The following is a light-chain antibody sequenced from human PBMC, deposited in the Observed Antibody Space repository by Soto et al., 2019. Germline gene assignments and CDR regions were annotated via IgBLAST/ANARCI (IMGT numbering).Light chain of an antibody. Sequence: IVLTQSPGTLSLSPGERATLSCRASQSVSSNLAWYQQKPGQAPRLLIYGASTRATGIPARFSGSGSGTEFTLTISSLQSEDFAVYYCQQYNNWPRTFGQGTKVDI. V-gene: IGKV3-15*01. CDR3: QQYNNWPRT. CDR1: QSVSSN. J-gene: IGKJ1*01. CDR2: GAS.